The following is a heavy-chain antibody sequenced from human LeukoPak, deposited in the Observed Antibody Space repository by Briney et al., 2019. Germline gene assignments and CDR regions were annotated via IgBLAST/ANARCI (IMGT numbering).Heavy chain of an antibody. CDR2: IYYSGST. V-gene: IGHV4-59*01. CDR3: ARDPSYSSSSYYYYYGMDV. CDR1: GGSISSYY. J-gene: IGHJ6*02. Sequence: NPSETLSLTCTVSGGSISSYYWSWIRQPPGKGLEWIGYIYYSGSTNYNPSLKSRVTISVDTSKNQFSLEVSSVTAADTAVYYCARDPSYSSSSYYYYYGMDVWGQGTTVTVSS. D-gene: IGHD6-13*01.